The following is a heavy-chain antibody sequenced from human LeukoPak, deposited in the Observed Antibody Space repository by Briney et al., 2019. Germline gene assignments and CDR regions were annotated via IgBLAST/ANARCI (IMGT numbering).Heavy chain of an antibody. V-gene: IGHV4-61*08. CDR1: GGSISSGDYY. J-gene: IGHJ4*02. CDR3: AREESSYYYDSSGNGFDY. Sequence: PSETLSLTCTVSGGSISSGDYYWSWIRQPPGKGLEWIGYIYYSGSTNYNPSLKSRVTISVDTSKNQFSLKLSSVTAADTAVYYCAREESSYYYDSSGNGFDYWGQGTLVTVSS. CDR2: IYYSGST. D-gene: IGHD3-22*01.